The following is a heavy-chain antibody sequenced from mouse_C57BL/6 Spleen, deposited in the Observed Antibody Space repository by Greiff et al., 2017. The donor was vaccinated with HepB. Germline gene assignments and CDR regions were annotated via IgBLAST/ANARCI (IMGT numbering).Heavy chain of an antibody. CDR3: AREGYYAMEY. Sequence: VQLQQSGPELVKPGASVKISCKASGYAFSSSWMNWVKQRPGKGLEWIGRIYPGDGDTNYNGKFKGKATLTADKSSGTAYMQLSSLTSEDAAVYYCAREGYYAMEYWGQGTAVTVSS. J-gene: IGHJ4*01. CDR1: GYAFSSSW. CDR2: IYPGDGDT. V-gene: IGHV1-82*01.